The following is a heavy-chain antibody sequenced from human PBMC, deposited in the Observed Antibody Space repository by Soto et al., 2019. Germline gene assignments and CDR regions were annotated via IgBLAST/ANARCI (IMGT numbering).Heavy chain of an antibody. V-gene: IGHV3-30*18. J-gene: IGHJ5*02. CDR3: TKQKGAATIRGWFDP. CDR1: GFTFSSYG. CDR2: ISYDGSNK. D-gene: IGHD5-12*01. Sequence: QVQLVESGGGVVQPGRSLRLSCAASGFTFSSYGMHWVRQAPGKGLEWVAVISYDGSNKYYADSVKGRFTISRDNSKNTLYLQMNRQRDGDTAVYYGTKQKGAATIRGWFDPWGQGTLVTVSS.